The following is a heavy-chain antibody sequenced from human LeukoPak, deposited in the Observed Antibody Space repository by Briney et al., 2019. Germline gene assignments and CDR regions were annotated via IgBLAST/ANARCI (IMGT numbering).Heavy chain of an antibody. J-gene: IGHJ6*03. D-gene: IGHD1-26*01. CDR3: ARDALEATSRWDYYYMDV. CDR1: GGTFSSYA. V-gene: IGHV1-69*05. Sequence: GASVKVSCKASGGTFSSYAISWVRQAPGQRLEWMGGIVPIFGTANYAQKFQGRVTITTDESTSTAYMELSSLRSEDTAVYYCARDALEATSRWDYYYMDVWGKGTTVTVSS. CDR2: IVPIFGTA.